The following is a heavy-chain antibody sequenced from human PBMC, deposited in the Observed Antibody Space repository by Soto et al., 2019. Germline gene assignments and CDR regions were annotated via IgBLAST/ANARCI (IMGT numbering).Heavy chain of an antibody. CDR2: MNEDGGTT. D-gene: IGHD3-10*01. CDR3: ASDLSGRADV. Sequence: PRLSCAASGFSFSSYWMYWVRQVPGKGLVWVARMNEDGGTTDYADSVKGRFTISRDNAKNTLYLQMNSLRVEDTAVYYCASDLSGRADVWGQGTTVTVSS. J-gene: IGHJ6*02. V-gene: IGHV3-74*01. CDR1: GFSFSSYW.